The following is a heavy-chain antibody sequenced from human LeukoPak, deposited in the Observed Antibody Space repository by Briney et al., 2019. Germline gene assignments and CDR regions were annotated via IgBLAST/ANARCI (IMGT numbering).Heavy chain of an antibody. CDR1: GFTFSNYG. J-gene: IGHJ4*02. CDR2: XXXDGSEK. V-gene: IGHV3-7*01. CDR3: XXLSRRIRISPEYLENDY. Sequence: GGSLRLSCAASGFTFSNYGMSWVRQAPGKXXXXXXXXXXDGSEKFYVDSXXXRXTXXRDNAKNSLYLQMNSLRAEDTAVYYCXXLSRRIRISPEYLENDYWGQGTLVTVSS. D-gene: IGHD2/OR15-2a*01.